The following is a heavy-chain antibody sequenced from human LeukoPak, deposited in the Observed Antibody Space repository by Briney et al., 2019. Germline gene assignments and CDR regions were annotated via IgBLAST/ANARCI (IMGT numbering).Heavy chain of an antibody. CDR2: IKQDGSEK. J-gene: IGHJ4*02. CDR3: ARGGTYSAY. Sequence: GGSLRLSCAASGFTLSSYWMNWLRQAPGKGPEWVANIKQDGSEKKYGDSVKGRFTISRDNAKNSLYLEMNSLRAEDTAVYYCARGGTYSAYWGQGTLVTVSS. CDR1: GFTLSSYW. V-gene: IGHV3-7*01. D-gene: IGHD1-26*01.